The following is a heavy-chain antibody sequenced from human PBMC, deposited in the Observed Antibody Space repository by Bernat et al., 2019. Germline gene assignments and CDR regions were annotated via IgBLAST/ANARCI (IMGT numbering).Heavy chain of an antibody. CDR1: GFTFSSYA. V-gene: IGHV3-30-3*01. D-gene: IGHD6-6*01. CDR3: ARVREVDSSSYYYYYGMDV. Sequence: QVQLVESGGDVVQPGRSLRLSCAASGFTFSSYAMHWVRQAPGKGLEWVAVISYDGSNKYYADSVKGRFTISRDNSKNTLYLQMNSLRAEDTAVYYCARVREVDSSSYYYYYGMDVWGQGTTVTVSS. CDR2: ISYDGSNK. J-gene: IGHJ6*02.